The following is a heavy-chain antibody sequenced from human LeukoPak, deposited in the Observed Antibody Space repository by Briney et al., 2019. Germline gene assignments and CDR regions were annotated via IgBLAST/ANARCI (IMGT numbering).Heavy chain of an antibody. Sequence: GGSLRLSCAASGFTFSSYEMNWVRQAPGQGLEWVSYISSSGSTIYYADSVKGRFTISRDNAKNSLYLQMNSLRAEDTAVYYCARGGTLEYFQYWGQGTLVSVSS. CDR1: GFTFSSYE. CDR2: ISSSGSTI. J-gene: IGHJ1*01. V-gene: IGHV3-48*03. CDR3: ARGGTLEYFQY.